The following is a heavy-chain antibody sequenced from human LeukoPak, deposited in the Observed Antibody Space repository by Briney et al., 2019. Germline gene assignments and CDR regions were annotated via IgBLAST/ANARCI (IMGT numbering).Heavy chain of an antibody. CDR3: AKGSGIAAVGYFDY. CDR1: GFTFGTYG. D-gene: IGHD6-13*01. J-gene: IGHJ4*02. CDR2: ISYDGSNK. Sequence: SGGSLRLSCATSGFTFGTYGMHWVRQAPGKGLEWVAVISYDGSNKYYAESVKGRFTISRDNSKNTLYLQMNSLRAEDTAVYYCAKGSGIAAVGYFDYWGQGTLVTVFS. V-gene: IGHV3-30*18.